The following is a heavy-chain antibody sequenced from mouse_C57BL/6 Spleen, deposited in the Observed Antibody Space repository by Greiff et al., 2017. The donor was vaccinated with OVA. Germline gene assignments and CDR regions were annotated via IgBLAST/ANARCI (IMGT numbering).Heavy chain of an antibody. J-gene: IGHJ2*01. D-gene: IGHD1-1*01. CDR1: GYTFTSYW. Sequence: QVQLQQPGAELVRPGSSVKLSCKASGYTFTSYWMHWVKQRPIQGLEWIGNIDPSDSETHYNQKFKDKATLTVAKSSSTAYMQLSSLTSEDSAVYYCALLLRSYLDYWGQGTTLTVSS. CDR2: IDPSDSET. V-gene: IGHV1-52*01. CDR3: ALLLRSYLDY.